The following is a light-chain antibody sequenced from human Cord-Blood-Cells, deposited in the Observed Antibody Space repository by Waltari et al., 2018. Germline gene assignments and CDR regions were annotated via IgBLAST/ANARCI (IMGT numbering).Light chain of an antibody. CDR2: DVS. Sequence: QSALTQPASVSGSPGQSITISCTGTSSDVGGHNYVSWYQQHPGKAPKLMIYDVSNRPSGVANRFPGSKSGNTASLTISGLQAEDEADYYCSSYTSSSTWVFGGGTKLTVL. J-gene: IGLJ3*02. CDR3: SSYTSSSTWV. V-gene: IGLV2-14*03. CDR1: SSDVGGHNY.